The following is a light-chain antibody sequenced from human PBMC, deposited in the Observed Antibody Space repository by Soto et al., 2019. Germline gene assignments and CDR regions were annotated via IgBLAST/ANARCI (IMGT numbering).Light chain of an antibody. V-gene: IGLV1-44*01. J-gene: IGLJ3*02. CDR2: SNN. Sequence: QSVLTQPPSASGTPGQRITISCSGSSSNIGSNTVNWYQQLPGTDPKLLIYSNNQRPSGVPYRFSGSKSATSASLAISGLQSDDEADYYCAAWDDSLNGPVFGGGTKLTVL. CDR3: AAWDDSLNGPV. CDR1: SSNIGSNT.